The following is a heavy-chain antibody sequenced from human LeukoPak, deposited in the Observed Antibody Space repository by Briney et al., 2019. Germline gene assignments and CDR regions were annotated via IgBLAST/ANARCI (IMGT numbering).Heavy chain of an antibody. CDR2: MNPNSGNT. CDR1: GYTFTSYD. V-gene: IGHV1-8*01. D-gene: IGHD2-21*02. Sequence: ASVKVSCKASGYTFTSYDIHWVRQATGQGLEWMGWMNPNSGNTGYAQKFQGRVTMTRNTSISTAHMELSSLRSEDTAVYYCAITYCGGDCYSPYYYGMDVWGQGTTVAVSS. CDR3: AITYCGGDCYSPYYYGMDV. J-gene: IGHJ6*02.